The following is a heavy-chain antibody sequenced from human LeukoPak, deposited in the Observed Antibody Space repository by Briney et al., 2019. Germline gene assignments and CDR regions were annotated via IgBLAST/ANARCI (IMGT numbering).Heavy chain of an antibody. D-gene: IGHD3-22*01. J-gene: IGHJ3*02. Sequence: GGSLRLSCAASGFTFSSYSMNWVRQAPGKGLEWVSYISSSSSTIYYADSVKGRFTISRDNSKNTLYLQMNSLRAEDTAVYYCAKANYYDSSGLAFDIWGQGTMVTVSS. CDR1: GFTFSSYS. V-gene: IGHV3-48*01. CDR3: AKANYYDSSGLAFDI. CDR2: ISSSSSTI.